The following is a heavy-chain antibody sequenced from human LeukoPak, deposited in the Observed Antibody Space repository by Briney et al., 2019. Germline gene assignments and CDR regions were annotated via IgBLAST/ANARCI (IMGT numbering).Heavy chain of an antibody. CDR1: GGSISSGSYY. D-gene: IGHD2/OR15-2a*01. CDR2: IYSSEST. V-gene: IGHV4-61*02. CDR3: ARGLMQSHERKPYFTRSSYFDY. Sequence: PSQTLSLTCTVSGGSISSGSYYWSWIRQPAGKGLEWIGRIYSSESTNYNPSLKSRVTISVDTSKNQFSLKLSSVTAADTAVYYCARGLMQSHERKPYFTRSSYFDYWGQGTLVTVSS. J-gene: IGHJ4*02.